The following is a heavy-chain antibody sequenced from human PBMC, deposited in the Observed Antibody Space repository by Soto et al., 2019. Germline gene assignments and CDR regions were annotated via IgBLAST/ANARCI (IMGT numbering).Heavy chain of an antibody. CDR3: ANHRGTTGTTCLEFDY. D-gene: IGHD1-1*01. Sequence: EVQLLESGGDLVQPGGSLRLSCAASGFTFSSYAMSWVRQAPGKGLEWVSTISGSGGNTYYAESVKRRFTISRDNSKNTLYLQINSLRAEDTAVYYCANHRGTTGTTCLEFDYWGQGTLVTVSS. CDR2: ISGSGGNT. CDR1: GFTFSSYA. J-gene: IGHJ4*02. V-gene: IGHV3-23*01.